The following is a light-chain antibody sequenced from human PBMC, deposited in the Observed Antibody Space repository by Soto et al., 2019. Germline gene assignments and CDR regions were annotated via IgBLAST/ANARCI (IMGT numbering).Light chain of an antibody. J-gene: IGLJ1*01. CDR3: SSYTTSNTRQIV. V-gene: IGLV2-14*03. CDR2: DVS. CDR1: SSDVGGYNY. Sequence: QSVLNQPASVSGSPGQSITISCTGTSSDVGGYNYVSWYQHHPGKAPQLMIYDVSNRPSGVSNRFSGSKSGNTASLTISGLQPEDEADYYCSSYTTSNTRQIVFGTGTKVTVL.